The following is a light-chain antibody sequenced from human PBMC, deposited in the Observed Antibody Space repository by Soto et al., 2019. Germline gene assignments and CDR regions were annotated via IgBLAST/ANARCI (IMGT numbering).Light chain of an antibody. CDR1: QDIRKY. V-gene: IGKV1-27*01. J-gene: IGKJ4*01. CDR2: GAS. CDR3: QMCDSAHALT. Sequence: DIQMTQSPSSLSASVGDRVTITCRASQDIRKYVAWYQQKSGKVPQVLIYGASTLQSAVPSRFSGSGSGTEFSLIISNLQPEDAATYYCQMCDSAHALTFGGGTKVESK.